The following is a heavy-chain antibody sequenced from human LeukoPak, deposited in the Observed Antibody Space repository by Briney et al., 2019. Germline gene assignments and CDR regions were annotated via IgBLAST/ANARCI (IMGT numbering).Heavy chain of an antibody. CDR2: INHSGST. D-gene: IGHD3-22*01. CDR3: ARLRRDSSGYYYGGGAFDI. J-gene: IGHJ3*02. CDR1: GGSFSGYY. V-gene: IGHV4-34*01. Sequence: PSETLSLTCAVYGGSFSGYYWSWIRQPPGKGLEWIGEINHSGSTNYNPSLKSRVTISVDTSKNQFSLKLSSVTAADTAVYYCARLRRDSSGYYYGGGAFDIWGQGTMVTVSS.